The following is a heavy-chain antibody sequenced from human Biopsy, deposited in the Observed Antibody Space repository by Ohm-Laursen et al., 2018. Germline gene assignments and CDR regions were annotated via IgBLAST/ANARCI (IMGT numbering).Heavy chain of an antibody. CDR1: GGPSSNYA. D-gene: IGHD3-3*01. CDR3: AADADGYYTEFDY. V-gene: IGHV1-69*04. CDR2: IVPILGHL. J-gene: IGHJ4*02. Sequence: SVNASRKASGGPSSNYAFSWARQAPGQGLEWVGRIVPILGHLNYAQRFQVRVSITADKSTTYVYMELSRLTSGDTAVYYCAADADGYYTEFDYWGPGTLVTVSS.